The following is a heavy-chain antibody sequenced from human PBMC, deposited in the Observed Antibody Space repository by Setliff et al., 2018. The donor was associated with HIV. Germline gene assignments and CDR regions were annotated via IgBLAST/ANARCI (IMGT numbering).Heavy chain of an antibody. D-gene: IGHD3-10*01. CDR2: ISAYNGNT. CDR3: AKDGTVREPDY. J-gene: IGHJ4*02. Sequence: ASVKVSCKASGYTFSSYGISWVRQAPGQGLEWMGWISAYNGNTNYAQKLQGRFTISRDNSKNTLYLQMNSLRAEDTAVYYCAKDGTVREPDYWGQGTLVTVSS. CDR1: GYTFSSYG. V-gene: IGHV1-18*01.